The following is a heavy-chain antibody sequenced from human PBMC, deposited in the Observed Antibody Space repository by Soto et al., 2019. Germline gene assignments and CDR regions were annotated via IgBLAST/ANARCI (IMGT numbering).Heavy chain of an antibody. V-gene: IGHV5-51*01. D-gene: IGHD2-15*01. J-gene: IGHJ4*02. CDR3: ARRLLYCSGGSCYHYYFDY. Sequence: PGESLKISCKGSGYSFTSYWIGWVRQMPGKGLEWMGIIYPGDSDTRYSPSFQGQVTISADKSISTAYLQWSSLKASDTAMYYCARRLLYCSGGSCYHYYFDYWGQGTLVTVSS. CDR2: IYPGDSDT. CDR1: GYSFTSYW.